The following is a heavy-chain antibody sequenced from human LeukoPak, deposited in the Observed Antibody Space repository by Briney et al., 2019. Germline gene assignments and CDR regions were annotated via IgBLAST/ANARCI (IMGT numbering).Heavy chain of an antibody. CDR1: GFTFSSYG. D-gene: IGHD6-6*01. V-gene: IGHV3-33*01. CDR3: ARVGSSSPSLFYYYGMDV. Sequence: GGSLRLSCAASGFTFSSYGMHWVRQAPGKGLEWVAVIWYDGSNKYYADPVKGRFTISRDNSKNTLYLQMNSLRAKDTAVYYCARVGSSSPSLFYYYGMDVWGQGTTVTVSS. J-gene: IGHJ6*02. CDR2: IWYDGSNK.